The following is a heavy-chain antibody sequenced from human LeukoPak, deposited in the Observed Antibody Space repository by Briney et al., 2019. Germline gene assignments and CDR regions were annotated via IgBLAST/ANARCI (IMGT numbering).Heavy chain of an antibody. V-gene: IGHV1-18*01. CDR1: VYTFTIYG. CDR3: ARVPRRDYVWGNFDY. Sequence: GASVNVSCTSSVYTFTIYGISWVRQPPGQGNERMGCISTYNGNTNYAQKLQGRLTMTTDTSTSTAYMELMSLRSDDTAVYYCARVPRRDYVWGNFDYWGQGTLVTVSS. J-gene: IGHJ4*02. CDR2: ISTYNGNT. D-gene: IGHD3-16*01.